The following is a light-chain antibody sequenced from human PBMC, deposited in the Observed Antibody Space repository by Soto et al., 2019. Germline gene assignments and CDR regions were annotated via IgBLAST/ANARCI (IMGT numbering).Light chain of an antibody. Sequence: DIQMTQSPSSVSASVGDRITITCRSSQGIGSWLAWYQQKPGKPPKLLISGASSLLSGVPSRFSGSGSGTDFTLTISNLQPEDSSTYYCQQASSFPLTFGGGTKVEI. CDR3: QQASSFPLT. CDR2: GAS. CDR1: QGIGSW. J-gene: IGKJ4*01. V-gene: IGKV1-12*01.